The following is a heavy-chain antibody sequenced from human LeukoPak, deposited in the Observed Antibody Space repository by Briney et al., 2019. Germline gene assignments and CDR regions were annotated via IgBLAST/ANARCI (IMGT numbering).Heavy chain of an antibody. J-gene: IGHJ4*02. V-gene: IGHV1-69*05. CDR3: ARELWFGELPYFDY. CDR2: IIPIFGTA. CDR1: GGTFSSYA. Sequence: SVKVSCKASGGTFSSYAISWVRQAPGQGLEWMGGIIPIFGTANYAQKFQGRVTITTDESTSTAYMELSSLRSEDTAVYYCARELWFGELPYFDYWGQGTLVTVSS. D-gene: IGHD3-10*01.